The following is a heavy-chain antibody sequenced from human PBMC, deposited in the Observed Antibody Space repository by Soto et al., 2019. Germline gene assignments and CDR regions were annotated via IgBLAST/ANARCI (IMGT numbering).Heavy chain of an antibody. Sequence: PSETLSLTCTVSGGSISSSTYSWGWIRQPPGKGLEWIATIYSSGSTFYNPSLNSRVTISVDTSKNQFSLKLSSVTAADTDLYYCASLISGHVKSWGQGTLVTVSS. V-gene: IGHV4-39*01. CDR1: GGSISSSTYS. J-gene: IGHJ4*02. CDR2: IYSSGST. CDR3: ASLISGHVKS. D-gene: IGHD5-12*01.